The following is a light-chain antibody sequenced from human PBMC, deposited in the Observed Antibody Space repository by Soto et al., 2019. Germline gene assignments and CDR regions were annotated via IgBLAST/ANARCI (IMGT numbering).Light chain of an antibody. CDR3: QQRSNWPPYT. J-gene: IGKJ2*01. V-gene: IGKV3-11*01. Sequence: EIVLTQSPATLSLSPGERATLSCRASQSVSSYLAWYQQKPGQAPRLLIYDASNRATGIPARFSGSGSGTDSTPTISRLQAEDFAVYYCQQRSNWPPYTFGQGTKLEIK. CDR1: QSVSSY. CDR2: DAS.